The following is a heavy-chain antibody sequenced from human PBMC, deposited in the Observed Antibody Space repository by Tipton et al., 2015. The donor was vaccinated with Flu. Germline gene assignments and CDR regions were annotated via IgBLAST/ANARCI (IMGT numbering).Heavy chain of an antibody. J-gene: IGHJ5*02. CDR2: IYYSGST. CDR3: ARDRGYYGSGSYYNVGWFDP. CDR1: GGSISSGGYY. Sequence: LRLSCTVSGGSISSGGYYWSWIRQHPGKGLEWIGYIYYSGSTYYNPSLKSRVTTSVDTSKNQFSLKLSSVTAADTAVYYCARDRGYYGSGSYYNVGWFDPWGQGTLVTVSS. D-gene: IGHD3-10*01. V-gene: IGHV4-31*03.